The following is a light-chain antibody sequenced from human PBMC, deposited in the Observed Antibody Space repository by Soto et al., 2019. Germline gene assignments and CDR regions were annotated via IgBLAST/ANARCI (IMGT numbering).Light chain of an antibody. CDR3: HSYDMRLSGSV. V-gene: IGLV1-40*01. CDR1: NSNIGGGYD. CDR2: GNN. J-gene: IGLJ3*02. Sequence: QSVLTQPPSVSGAPGQRVTISCTGNNSNIGGGYDVHWYQQLPGTAPKLLILGNNNRPSGVPDRFSGSKSYASASLAITGLQSEDEADYYCHSYDMRLSGSVFGGGTKLTVL.